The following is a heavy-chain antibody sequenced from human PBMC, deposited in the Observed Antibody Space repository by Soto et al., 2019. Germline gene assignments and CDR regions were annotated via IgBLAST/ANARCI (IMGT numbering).Heavy chain of an antibody. CDR2: IYSGGST. CDR3: ARDRDDFWSGYYTMYY. J-gene: IGHJ4*02. D-gene: IGHD3-3*01. CDR1: GFTVSSNY. Sequence: EVQLVESGGGLVQPGVSLRLSCAASGFTVSSNYMSWVRQAPGKGLEWVSVIYSGGSTYYADSVKGRFTISRDNSKNTLYLQMNSLRAEDTAVYYCARDRDDFWSGYYTMYYWGQGTLVTVSS. V-gene: IGHV3-66*01.